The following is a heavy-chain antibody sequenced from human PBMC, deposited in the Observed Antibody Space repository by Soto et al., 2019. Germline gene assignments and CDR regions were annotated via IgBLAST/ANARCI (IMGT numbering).Heavy chain of an antibody. CDR1: GGSISSSNW. CDR3: ARDRGGITIFGVVIQDAFDI. V-gene: IGHV4-4*02. Sequence: QVQLQESGPGLVKPSGTLSLTCAVSGGSISSSNWWSWVRQPPGKGLEWIGEIYHSGSTNYNTSLKSRVTRSVDKSKNQFSLKLSSVTAADTAVYYCARDRGGITIFGVVIQDAFDIWGQGTMVTVSS. D-gene: IGHD3-3*01. J-gene: IGHJ3*02. CDR2: IYHSGST.